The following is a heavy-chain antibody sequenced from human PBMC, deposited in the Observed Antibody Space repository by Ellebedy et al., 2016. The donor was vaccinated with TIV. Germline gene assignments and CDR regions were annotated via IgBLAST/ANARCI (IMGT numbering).Heavy chain of an antibody. V-gene: IGHV3-11*06. CDR2: ISGTSSYI. Sequence: GESLKISXVASGFTFSDFYMAWIRQAPGRGLELVSYISGTSSYISYADSVRGRFTISRDSAGNSLYLQMNGLRVEDTAVYFCARTRGGESDSWGQGSLVTVSS. J-gene: IGHJ4*02. CDR1: GFTFSDFY. CDR3: ARTRGGESDS. D-gene: IGHD3-10*01.